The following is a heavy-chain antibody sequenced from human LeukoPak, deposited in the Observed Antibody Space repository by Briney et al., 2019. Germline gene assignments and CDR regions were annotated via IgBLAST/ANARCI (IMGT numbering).Heavy chain of an antibody. CDR2: IYYSGST. CDR1: GGSISSSSYY. V-gene: IGHV4-39*07. CDR3: ARPRGDLNYYDSSGYYPCWFDP. D-gene: IGHD3-22*01. J-gene: IGHJ5*02. Sequence: PSGTLSLTCTVSGGSISSSSYYWGWIRQPPGKGLEWIGSIYYSGSTYYNPSLKSRVTISVDTSKNQFSLKLSSVSAADTAVYYCARPRGDLNYYDSSGYYPCWFDPWGQGTLVTVSS.